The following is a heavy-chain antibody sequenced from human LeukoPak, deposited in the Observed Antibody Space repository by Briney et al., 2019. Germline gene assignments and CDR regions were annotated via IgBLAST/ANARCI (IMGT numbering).Heavy chain of an antibody. J-gene: IGHJ4*02. Sequence: PGGSLRLSCAASGFSVSNYALSWVRQAPGKGLEWVSSFTAGGSGTYDTDSVGGRFTISRDISKNTLYMQMNSLRAEDTAVYYCARGGGLQRRYFEYWGQGTLLTVSS. CDR1: GFSVSNYA. CDR2: FTAGGSGT. CDR3: ARGGGLQRRYFEY. D-gene: IGHD2-15*01. V-gene: IGHV3-23*01.